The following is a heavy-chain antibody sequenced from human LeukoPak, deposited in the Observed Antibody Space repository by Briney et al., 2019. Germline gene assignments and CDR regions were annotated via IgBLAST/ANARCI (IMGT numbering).Heavy chain of an antibody. V-gene: IGHV3-21*01. D-gene: IGHD2-15*01. CDR1: GFTFSSYS. CDR2: ISTSSTFI. CDR3: ARDYCSGYACYSMAS. Sequence: GGSLRLSCTVSGFTFSSYSMNWVRPAPGKGLEWVSSISTSSTFIYYADSVRGRFTISRENAKNSLFLQMNSLRAEDTAVYYCARDYCSGYACYSMASWGQGVLVTVSS. J-gene: IGHJ5*02.